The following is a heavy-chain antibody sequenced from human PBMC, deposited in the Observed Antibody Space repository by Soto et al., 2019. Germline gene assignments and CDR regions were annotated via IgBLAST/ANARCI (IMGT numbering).Heavy chain of an antibody. J-gene: IGHJ4*02. CDR3: TTDGDGWYYFDY. CDR1: GFTFSNAW. CDR2: IKSKTDGGTT. V-gene: IGHV3-15*01. D-gene: IGHD6-19*01. Sequence: EVQLVESGGGLVKPGGSLRLSCAASGFTFSNAWMSWVRQAPGKGLEWVGRIKSKTDGGTTDYAAPVKGRCTISRDDSKNTLYLQMNSLKTEDTAVYYCTTDGDGWYYFDYWGQGTLVTVSS.